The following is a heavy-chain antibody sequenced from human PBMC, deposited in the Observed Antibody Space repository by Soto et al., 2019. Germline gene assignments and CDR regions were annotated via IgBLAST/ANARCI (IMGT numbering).Heavy chain of an antibody. CDR3: AREGRLKYGGDV. D-gene: IGHD2-2*01. V-gene: IGHV3-74*01. Sequence: GGSLRLSCVASGFTFSKNWMHWVRHVPGKGLEGVANLNVDGSHAGYADSVKGRFAISRDNAKNTVYLQMNRLRAEDSATYYCAREGRLKYGGDVWGPGTTVTVSS. J-gene: IGHJ6*02. CDR1: GFTFSKNW. CDR2: LNVDGSHA.